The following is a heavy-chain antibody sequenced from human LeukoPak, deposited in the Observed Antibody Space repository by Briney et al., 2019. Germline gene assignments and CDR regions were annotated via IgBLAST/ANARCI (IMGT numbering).Heavy chain of an antibody. CDR1: GFTFSNYW. CDR3: TRDGDAYNFDY. V-gene: IGHV3-74*01. D-gene: IGHD5-24*01. Sequence: GGSLRLSCAASGFTFSNYWMHWVRQAPGKGLEWVSRIKGDGSHTIYAASVKGRSTISRDNAKNTVYLQMNSLRAEDTAVYYCTRDGDAYNFDYWGQGTLVTVSS. J-gene: IGHJ4*02. CDR2: IKGDGSHT.